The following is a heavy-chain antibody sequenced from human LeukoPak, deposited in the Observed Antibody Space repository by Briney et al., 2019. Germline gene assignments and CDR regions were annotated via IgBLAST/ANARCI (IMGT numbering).Heavy chain of an antibody. J-gene: IGHJ4*02. V-gene: IGHV1-2*04. CDR2: INPNSGGT. Sequence: ASVKVSCKASGYTLTGYYMHWVRQAPGQGLEWTGSINPNSGGTNYAQKFQGWVTMTRDTSISTAYMELSRLRSDDTAVYYCARADILTGYYNVEFDYWGQGTLVTVSS. CDR3: ARADILTGYYNVEFDY. D-gene: IGHD3-9*01. CDR1: GYTLTGYY.